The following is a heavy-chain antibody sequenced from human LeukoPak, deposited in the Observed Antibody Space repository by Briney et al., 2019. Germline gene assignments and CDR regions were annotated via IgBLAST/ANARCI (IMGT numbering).Heavy chain of an antibody. Sequence: SETLSLTCTVSGGSISSYYWSWIRQPPGKGLEWIGYIYYSGSTNYNPPLKSRVTISVDTSKNQFSLKLSSVTAADTAVYYCARAPFPIAAATPMIWFDPWGQGTLVTVSS. CDR3: ARAPFPIAAATPMIWFDP. D-gene: IGHD6-13*01. J-gene: IGHJ5*02. V-gene: IGHV4-59*01. CDR1: GGSISSYY. CDR2: IYYSGST.